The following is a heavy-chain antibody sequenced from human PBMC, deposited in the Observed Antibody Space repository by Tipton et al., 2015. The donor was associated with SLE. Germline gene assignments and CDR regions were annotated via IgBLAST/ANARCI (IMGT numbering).Heavy chain of an antibody. D-gene: IGHD3-9*01. CDR1: GGSFSTDTYY. V-gene: IGHV4-39*07. J-gene: IGHJ3*01. Sequence: TLSLTCSVPGGSFSTDTYYWGWIRQPPGKGLEWIGSIDYRGSAYCNPSLKSRVIISLDTSNNRFSLNLNSVTAADTAVYYCARGGYYDILTGYHDAFDFWGQGTMVIVSS. CDR3: ARGGYYDILTGYHDAFDF. CDR2: IDYRGSA.